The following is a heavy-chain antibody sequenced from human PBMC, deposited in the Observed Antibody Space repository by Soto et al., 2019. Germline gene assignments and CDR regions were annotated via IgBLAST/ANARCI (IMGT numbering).Heavy chain of an antibody. CDR3: ARDQGYYGSSGYRGTYYFDY. D-gene: IGHD3-22*01. V-gene: IGHV4-30-4*01. CDR1: GGTFSSYY. CDR2: IYYSGST. Sequence: SETLSLTCTVSGGTFSSYYWSWIRQPPGKGLEWIGYIYYSGSTYYNPSLKSRVTISVDTSKNQFSLKLSSVTAADTAVYYCARDQGYYGSSGYRGTYYFDYWGQGTLVTVSS. J-gene: IGHJ4*02.